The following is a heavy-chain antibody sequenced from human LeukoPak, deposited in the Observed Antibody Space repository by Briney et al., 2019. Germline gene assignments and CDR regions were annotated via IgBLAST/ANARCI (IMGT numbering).Heavy chain of an antibody. V-gene: IGHV4-34*01. J-gene: IGHJ4*02. CDR2: INHSGST. Sequence: SETLSLTCAVYGGSFSGYYWSWIRQPPGKGLEWIGEINHSGSTNYNPSLKSRVTISVDTSKNQFSLKLSSVTAADTAVYYCGSLANYGSGSHSLVDWGQGTLVTVSS. CDR3: GSLANYGSGSHSLVD. D-gene: IGHD3-10*01. CDR1: GGSFSGYY.